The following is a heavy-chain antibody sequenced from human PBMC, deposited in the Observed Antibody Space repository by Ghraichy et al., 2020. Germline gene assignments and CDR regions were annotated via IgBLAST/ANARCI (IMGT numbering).Heavy chain of an antibody. Sequence: SGPTLVKPTQTLTLTCTFSGFSLSTSGMRVSWIRQPPGKALEWLARIDWDDDKFYSTSLTTRLTISKDTSKNQVVLTMTNMDPVDTATYYCARMGSGNWFDPWGQGTLVTVSS. CDR3: ARMGSGNWFDP. CDR1: GFSLSTSGMR. V-gene: IGHV2-70*04. J-gene: IGHJ5*02. CDR2: IDWDDDK. D-gene: IGHD3-10*01.